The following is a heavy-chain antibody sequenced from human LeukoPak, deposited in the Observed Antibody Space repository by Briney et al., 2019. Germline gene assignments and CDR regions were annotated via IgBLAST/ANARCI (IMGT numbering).Heavy chain of an antibody. J-gene: IGHJ4*02. CDR2: IWYDGSNK. Sequence: GGSLRLSCAASGFTFSSYGMHWVRQAPGKGLEWVAVIWYDGSNKYYAGSVKGRFTISRDNSKNTLYLRMNSLRAEDTAVYYCARGGLLQYYFDYWGQGTLVTVSS. V-gene: IGHV3-33*01. CDR1: GFTFSSYG. CDR3: ARGGLLQYYFDY. D-gene: IGHD5-24*01.